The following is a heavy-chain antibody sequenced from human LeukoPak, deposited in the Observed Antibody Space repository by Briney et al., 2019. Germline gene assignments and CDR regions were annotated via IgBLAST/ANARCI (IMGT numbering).Heavy chain of an antibody. J-gene: IGHJ4*02. CDR2: INAGNGNT. CDR1: GYTFTNYV. V-gene: IGHV1-3*01. D-gene: IGHD6-19*01. CDR3: AGDLGGQWLVFDY. Sequence: ASVKVSCKAVGYTFTNYVLHWVRQAPGQRLEWMGWINAGNGNTKYSQKFQGRVTITRDTSASTACMELSSLRSEDTAIYYCAGDLGGQWLVFDYWGQGTLVTVSS.